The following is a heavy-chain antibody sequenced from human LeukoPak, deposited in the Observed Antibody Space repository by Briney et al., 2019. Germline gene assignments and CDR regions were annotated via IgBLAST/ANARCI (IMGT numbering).Heavy chain of an antibody. CDR3: ASGYDSSGYYPDAFDI. D-gene: IGHD3-22*01. J-gene: IGHJ3*02. CDR2: IYHSGST. CDR1: GYSISSGYY. V-gene: IGHV4-38-2*02. Sequence: SQTLSLTCTVSGYSISSGYYWGWIRPPPGKGLEWIGSIYHSGSTYYNPSLKSRVTISVDTSKNQFSLKLSSVTAADTAVYYCASGYDSSGYYPDAFDIWGQGTMVTVSS.